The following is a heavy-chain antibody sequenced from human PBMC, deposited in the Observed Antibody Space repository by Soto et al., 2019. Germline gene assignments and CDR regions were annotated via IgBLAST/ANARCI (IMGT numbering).Heavy chain of an antibody. J-gene: IGHJ6*01. CDR3: AKDRARICSGGSCYSEDYDYGMDV. CDR2: ISYDGSNK. D-gene: IGHD2-15*01. CDR1: GFTFSSYG. Sequence: QVQLVESGGGVVQPGRSLRLSCAASGFTFSSYGMHWVRQAPGKGLEWVAVISYDGSNKYYADSVKGRFTISRDNSKNTLYLQMNSLRAEDTAVYYCAKDRARICSGGSCYSEDYDYGMDVW. V-gene: IGHV3-30*18.